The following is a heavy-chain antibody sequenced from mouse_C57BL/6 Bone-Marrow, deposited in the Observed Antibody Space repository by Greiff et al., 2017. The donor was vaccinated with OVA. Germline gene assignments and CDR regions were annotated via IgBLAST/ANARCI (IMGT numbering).Heavy chain of an antibody. Sequence: VQLQQSGPGLVAPSQSLSITCTVSGFSLTSYAISWVRQPPGKGLAWLGVIWPGGGTNYNSALKSRLSISKDNSKSQVFLKMNSLQTDDPARYYCARYDFLDYWGQGTTLTVSS. V-gene: IGHV2-9-1*01. CDR1: GFSLTSYA. D-gene: IGHD2-4*01. CDR2: IWPGGGT. CDR3: ARYDFLDY. J-gene: IGHJ2*01.